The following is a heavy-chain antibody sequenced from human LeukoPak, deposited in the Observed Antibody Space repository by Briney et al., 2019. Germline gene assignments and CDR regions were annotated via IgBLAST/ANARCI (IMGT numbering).Heavy chain of an antibody. CDR2: VNHSGSA. D-gene: IGHD5-12*01. CDR3: ARSGSGYLRYYFDY. V-gene: IGHV4-34*01. CDR1: GGPFSGYY. J-gene: IGHJ4*02. Sequence: SETLSLTCAVYGGPFSGYYWSWFRQPPGKGPEWIGEVNHSGSANNDPSLDSRVTMSVDTSKNQFSLKLSSVTAADTAVYYCARSGSGYLRYYFDYWGQGTLVTVSS.